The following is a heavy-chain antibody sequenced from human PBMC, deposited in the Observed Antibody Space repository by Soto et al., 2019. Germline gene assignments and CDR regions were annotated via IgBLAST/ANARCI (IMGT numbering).Heavy chain of an antibody. D-gene: IGHD4-4*01. J-gene: IGHJ4*02. V-gene: IGHV3-23*01. CDR1: GFTFSDYA. Sequence: EVQLLESGGCLVQSGGSLRLSCAASGFTFSDYAMSWVRQAPRKGLDWVSAISSSGDHTFYADSVKGRFTISRDNSKNTLYLQVNSLRAEDTAVYYCAKLLRPGLQFFDFWGQGTLVTVSS. CDR3: AKLLRPGLQFFDF. CDR2: ISSSGDHT.